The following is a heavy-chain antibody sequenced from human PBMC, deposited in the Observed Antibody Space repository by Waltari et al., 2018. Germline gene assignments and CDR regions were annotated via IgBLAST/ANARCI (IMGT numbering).Heavy chain of an antibody. V-gene: IGHV3-66*01. CDR1: GFTVRNNY. CDR2: LYAGGST. CDR3: AKGAYRSSLFDY. D-gene: IGHD6-13*01. Sequence: EVQLVESGGGLVQPGGSLRLSCVDSGFTVRNNYISWVRQAPGKGLEWVSVLYAGGSTYYANSVKDRFTISRDNSKNTLYLQMNSLRADDTAVYYCAKGAYRSSLFDYWGQGTLVTVSS. J-gene: IGHJ4*02.